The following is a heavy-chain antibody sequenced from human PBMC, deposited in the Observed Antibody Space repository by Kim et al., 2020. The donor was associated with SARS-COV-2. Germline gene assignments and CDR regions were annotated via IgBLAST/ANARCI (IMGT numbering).Heavy chain of an antibody. Sequence: GASVKVSCKASGYTFTSYAMHWVRQAPGQRLEWMGWINAGNGNTKYSQKFQGRVTITRDTSASTAYMELSSLRSEDTAVYYCARGRAVAAAASWFDPWGQGTLVTVSS. D-gene: IGHD6-13*01. V-gene: IGHV1-3*01. CDR1: GYTFTSYA. CDR2: INAGNGNT. CDR3: ARGRAVAAAASWFDP. J-gene: IGHJ5*02.